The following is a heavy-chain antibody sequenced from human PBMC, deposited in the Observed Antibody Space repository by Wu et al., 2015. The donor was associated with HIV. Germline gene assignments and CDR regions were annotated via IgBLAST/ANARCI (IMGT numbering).Heavy chain of an antibody. CDR2: TNPRSGGT. Sequence: QVQLVQSGAEVTKPGASVKVSCKATGYRFIYYYIHWVRQAPGQGLEWMGWTNPRSGGTDYAQNFQGRVTMTRDTSIATAYMELNRLRFDDTAIYYCARGEAVAGRGGWFDPWGQGTQGHRLL. J-gene: IGHJ5*02. CDR1: GYRFIYYY. CDR3: ARGEAVAGRGGWFDP. D-gene: IGHD6-19*01. V-gene: IGHV1-2*02.